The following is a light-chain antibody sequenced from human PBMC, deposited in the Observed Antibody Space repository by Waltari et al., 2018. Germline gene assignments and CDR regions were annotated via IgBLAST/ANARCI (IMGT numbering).Light chain of an antibody. CDR1: QSVNSN. V-gene: IGKV3-15*01. Sequence: EIVMTQSPATLSVSPGERATLSCRASQSVNSNLAWYQQKTGQAPSLLIYGASTRATGIPARFSGSGSGTEFTLTIRSMQSEDFAFYHCQQYNNWPPWTFGQVTKVEIK. J-gene: IGKJ1*01. CDR2: GAS. CDR3: QQYNNWPPWT.